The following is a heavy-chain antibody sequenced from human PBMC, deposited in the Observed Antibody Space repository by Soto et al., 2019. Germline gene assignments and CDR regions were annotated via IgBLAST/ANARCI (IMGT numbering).Heavy chain of an antibody. Sequence: EVQLVESGGSLVKPGGSLRLSCAASGFTFSAYSMNWVRQAPGKGLEWVSAISSTSGYTYADSVKGRFTISRDNAKNSLYLQMNSLRAEDTAVYYCARGSWQWELDYWGQGTLVTVSS. CDR3: ARGSWQWELDY. J-gene: IGHJ4*02. CDR1: GFTFSAYS. CDR2: ISSTSGYT. V-gene: IGHV3-21*01. D-gene: IGHD1-26*01.